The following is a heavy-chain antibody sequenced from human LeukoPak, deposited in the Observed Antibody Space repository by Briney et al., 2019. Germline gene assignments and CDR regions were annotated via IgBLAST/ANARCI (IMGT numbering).Heavy chain of an antibody. J-gene: IGHJ4*02. V-gene: IGHV4-34*01. D-gene: IGHD3-16*01. CDR3: AGRLRGFYFDY. Sequence: SETLSLTCAVYGGSFSAYYWSWIRQPPGKGLEWIGEINHRGSTNYNPSLKSRVTISVDTSKNQFSLKLCSVTAADTAVYYCAGRLRGFYFDYWGQGTLVTVSS. CDR1: GGSFSAYY. CDR2: INHRGST.